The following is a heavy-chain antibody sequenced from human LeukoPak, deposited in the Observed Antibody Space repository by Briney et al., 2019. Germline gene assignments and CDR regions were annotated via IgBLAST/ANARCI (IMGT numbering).Heavy chain of an antibody. J-gene: IGHJ5*02. CDR2: ISYSGIT. CDR1: GGSISSSNYY. CDR3: ARDAHCTGVSCYSPYNWFDP. V-gene: IGHV4-39*07. Sequence: SETLSLTCTVSGGSISSSNYYWGWIRQPPGKGLEWIGSISYSGITYYNPSLKTRVTISVDTSKNQFSLKVTSVTAADTAAYYCARDAHCTGVSCYSPYNWFDPWGQGTLVTVSS. D-gene: IGHD2-15*01.